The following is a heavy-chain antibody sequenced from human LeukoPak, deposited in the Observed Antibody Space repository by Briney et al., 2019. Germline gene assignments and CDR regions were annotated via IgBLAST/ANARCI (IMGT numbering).Heavy chain of an antibody. CDR3: ARKGSYSSSWYDSFDY. D-gene: IGHD6-13*01. CDR1: GGTFSSYA. Sequence: KVSCKASGGTFSSYAISWVRQAPGQGLEWMGGIIPIFGTANYAQKFQGRVTITADESTSTAYMELSSLRSEDTAVYYCARKGSYSSSWYDSFDYWGQGTLVTVSS. V-gene: IGHV1-69*01. J-gene: IGHJ4*02. CDR2: IIPIFGTA.